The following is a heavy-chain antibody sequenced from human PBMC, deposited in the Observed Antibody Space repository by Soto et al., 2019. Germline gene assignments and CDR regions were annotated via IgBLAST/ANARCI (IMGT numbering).Heavy chain of an antibody. CDR3: AKDSGIVERVDQDAFDI. V-gene: IGHV3-23*01. CDR1: GFTFSSYA. Sequence: GGSLRLSCAASGFTFSSYAMSWVRQAPGKGLEWVSAISGSGGSTYYADSVKGRFTISRDNSKNTLYLQMNSLRAEDTAVYYCAKDSGIVERVDQDAFDIWGQGTMVTVSS. D-gene: IGHD2-15*01. J-gene: IGHJ3*02. CDR2: ISGSGGST.